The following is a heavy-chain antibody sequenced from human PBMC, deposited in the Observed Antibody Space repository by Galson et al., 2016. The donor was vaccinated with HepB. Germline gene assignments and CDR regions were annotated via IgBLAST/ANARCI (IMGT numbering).Heavy chain of an antibody. J-gene: IGHJ6*02. V-gene: IGHV3-9*01. CDR3: AKERGHLKYYLLYGLDV. CDR2: ISYNSGEI. CDR1: GFIYDDYA. D-gene: IGHD3-10*01. Sequence: SLRLSCEASGFIYDDYAMIWVRQSPGKGLEWVSSISYNSGEIDYADSVKGRFTISRDNAETSLYLHMNSLRPEDTALYYCAKERGHLKYYLLYGLDVWGQGTTVTVPS.